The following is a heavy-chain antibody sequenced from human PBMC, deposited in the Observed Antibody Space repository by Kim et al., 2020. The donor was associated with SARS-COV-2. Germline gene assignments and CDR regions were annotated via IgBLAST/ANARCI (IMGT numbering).Heavy chain of an antibody. J-gene: IGHJ6*02. CDR1: GGSFSGYY. CDR2: INHSGST. D-gene: IGHD3-22*01. CDR3: ARRRVTMIVVVIKSGGMDV. V-gene: IGHV4-34*01. Sequence: SETLSLTCAVYGGSFSGYYWSWIRQPPGKGLEWIGEINHSGSTNYNPSLKSRVTISVDTSKNQFSLKLSSVTAADTAVYYCARRRVTMIVVVIKSGGMDVWGQGTTVTVSS.